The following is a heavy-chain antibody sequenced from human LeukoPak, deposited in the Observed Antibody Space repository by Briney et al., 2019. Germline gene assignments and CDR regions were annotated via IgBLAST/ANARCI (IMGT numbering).Heavy chain of an antibody. CDR2: INPTTGGT. CDR1: GFTFTGYY. Sequence: ASVKVSCRASGFTFTGYYVHWVRQAPGQGLEWMGWINPTTGGTNYAQKFQGRVTMTRDTSINTAYMELSRLSSDDTAVYYCARGLTYYYYYSYMNVWGKGTTVTVSS. CDR3: ARGLTYYYYYSYMNV. J-gene: IGHJ6*03. V-gene: IGHV1-2*02.